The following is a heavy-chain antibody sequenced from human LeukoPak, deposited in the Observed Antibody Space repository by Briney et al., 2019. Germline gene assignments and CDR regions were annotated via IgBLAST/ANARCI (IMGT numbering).Heavy chain of an antibody. Sequence: GGSLRLSCAASGFTFTTHWMSWVRQAPGKGLEWVANIKQDGNDKHYLESVRGRFTISRDNAKDSLYLQMNSLRAEDTAVYYCTRLSDTEGSSTSYRASDIWGQGTLVAVSS. CDR3: TRLSDTEGSSTSYRASDI. CDR2: IKQDGNDK. V-gene: IGHV3-7*01. CDR1: GFTFTTHW. J-gene: IGHJ3*02. D-gene: IGHD2-2*01.